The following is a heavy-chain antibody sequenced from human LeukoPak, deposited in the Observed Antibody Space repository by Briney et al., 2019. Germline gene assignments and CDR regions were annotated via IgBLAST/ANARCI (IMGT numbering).Heavy chain of an antibody. CDR3: ARGILVGYSSSWSFDY. CDR1: GGSISSYY. V-gene: IGHV4-4*07. CDR2: IYTSGST. J-gene: IGHJ4*02. Sequence: SETLSLTCTVSGGSISSYYWSWIRQPAGKGLEWIGRIYTSGSTNYNPSLKSRVTISVDTSKNQFSLKLSSVTAADTAVYYCARGILVGYSSSWSFDYWGQGTLVTVSS. D-gene: IGHD6-13*01.